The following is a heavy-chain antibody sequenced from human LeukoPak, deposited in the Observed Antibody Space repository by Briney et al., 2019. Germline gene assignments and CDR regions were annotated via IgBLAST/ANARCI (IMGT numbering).Heavy chain of an antibody. V-gene: IGHV3-66*01. Sequence: GGSLRLSCAASAFSVGSDYMTWVRQAPGKGLEWVSLIYSGGSTYYSDSVKGRFTISRDNSKNTLYLQMNSLRAEDTAVYYCARAISSGDFDYWGQGTLVTVSS. D-gene: IGHD6-19*01. CDR3: ARAISSGDFDY. CDR2: IYSGGST. J-gene: IGHJ4*02. CDR1: AFSVGSDY.